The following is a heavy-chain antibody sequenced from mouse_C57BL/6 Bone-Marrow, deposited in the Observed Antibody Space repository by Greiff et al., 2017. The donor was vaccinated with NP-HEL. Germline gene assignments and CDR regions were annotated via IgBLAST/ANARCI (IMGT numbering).Heavy chain of an antibody. J-gene: IGHJ2*01. CDR1: GYTFTSYW. CDR2: IDPSDSYT. V-gene: IGHV1-69*01. CDR3: ARHYYGLDY. D-gene: IGHD1-2*01. Sequence: QVQLQQPGAELVMPGASVKLSCKASGYTFTSYWMHWVKQRPGQGLEWIGEIDPSDSYTNYNQKFKGQSTLTVDKSSSTAYMQLSSLTSEDSAVYYCARHYYGLDYWGQGTTLTVSS.